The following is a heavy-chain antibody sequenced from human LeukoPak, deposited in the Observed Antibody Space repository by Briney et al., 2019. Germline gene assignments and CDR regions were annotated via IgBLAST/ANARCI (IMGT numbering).Heavy chain of an antibody. J-gene: IGHJ4*02. V-gene: IGHV3-11*04. CDR2: ISSSGSTI. CDR3: KWVESVAGFDY. D-gene: IGHD6-19*01. CDR1: GFTFSDYY. Sequence: PGGSLRLSCAASGFTFSDYYMSWIRQAPGKGLEWVSYISSSGSTIYYADSVKGRFTISRDKAKNSLYLQMNSLRAEDTAVYYCKWVESVAGFDYWGQGTLVTVSS.